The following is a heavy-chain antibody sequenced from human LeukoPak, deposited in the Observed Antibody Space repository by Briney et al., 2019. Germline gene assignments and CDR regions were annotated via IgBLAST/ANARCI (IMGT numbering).Heavy chain of an antibody. J-gene: IGHJ4*02. CDR2: INPNSGGT. D-gene: IGHD3-22*01. CDR1: GGTFSSYA. CDR3: AVDSSGYYGEFDY. V-gene: IGHV1-2*06. Sequence: GSSVKVSCKASGGTFSSYAISWVRQAPGQGLEWMGRINPNSGGTNYAQKFQGRVTMTRDTSISTAYMELSRLRSDDTAVYYCAVDSSGYYGEFDYWGQGTLVTVSS.